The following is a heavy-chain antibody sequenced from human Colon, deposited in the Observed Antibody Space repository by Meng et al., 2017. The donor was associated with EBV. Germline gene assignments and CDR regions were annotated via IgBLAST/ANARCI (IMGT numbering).Heavy chain of an antibody. D-gene: IGHD3-10*01. Sequence: QVQPQESGPGLVKPSETLSLTCTVSGDSVATGRYYWSWIRQPPGKGLEWIAYIYYIGGTNYNPSLKSRLTISLDTSKNQFSLSLRSVTAADTAVYYCARVSGRSFDPWGQGTLVTVSS. J-gene: IGHJ5*02. CDR2: IYYIGGT. CDR1: GDSVATGRYY. V-gene: IGHV4-61*01. CDR3: ARVSGRSFDP.